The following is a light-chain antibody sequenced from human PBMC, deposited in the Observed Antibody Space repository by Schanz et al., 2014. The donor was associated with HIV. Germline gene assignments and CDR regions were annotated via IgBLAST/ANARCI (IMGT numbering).Light chain of an antibody. CDR2: DVS. J-gene: IGLJ2*01. CDR3: SSYEGIHNWV. V-gene: IGLV2-11*01. CDR1: SSDVGGYNY. Sequence: QSALTQPRSVSGSPGQSVTISCTGTSSDVGGYNYASWYQEHPGKAPKLMIYDVSKRPSGVPDRFSGSKSGNTASLTVSGLQAEDEADYYCSSYEGIHNWVFGGGTKLTVL.